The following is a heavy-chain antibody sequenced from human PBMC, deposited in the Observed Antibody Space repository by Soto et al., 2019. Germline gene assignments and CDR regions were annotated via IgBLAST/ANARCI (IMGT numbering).Heavy chain of an antibody. CDR2: INHSGST. CDR3: ARGSLVVVAATRWFDP. CDR1: GGSFSGYY. J-gene: IGHJ5*02. V-gene: IGHV4-34*01. Sequence: SETLSLTCAVYGGSFSGYYWSWIRQPPGKGLEWIGEINHSGSTNYNPSLKSRVTISVDTSKNQFSLKLSSVTAADTAVYYCARGSLVVVAATRWFDPWGQGTLVTVSS. D-gene: IGHD2-15*01.